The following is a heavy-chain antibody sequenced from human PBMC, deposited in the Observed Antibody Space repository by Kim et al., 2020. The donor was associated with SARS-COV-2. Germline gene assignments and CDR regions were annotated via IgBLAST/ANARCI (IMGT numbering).Heavy chain of an antibody. CDR3: ARPDYYDSSGYRT. D-gene: IGHD3-22*01. V-gene: IGHV4-39*07. J-gene: IGHJ4*02. Sequence: YTPPLKSRVTLSVDTSKNQFSLKLSSVTAADTAVYYCARPDYYDSSGYRTWGQGTLVTVSS.